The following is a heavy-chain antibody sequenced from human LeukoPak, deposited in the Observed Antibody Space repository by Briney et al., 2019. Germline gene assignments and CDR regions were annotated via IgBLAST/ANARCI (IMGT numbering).Heavy chain of an antibody. CDR2: IYYSGTT. Sequence: SETLSLTCTVSGGSISSYYWNWIRQPPGKGLEWIGYIYYSGTTNYNPSLKSRVTISVDTSKNQFSLKLSSVTAADTAVYYCARGVYIAAARYGYWGQGTLVTVSS. D-gene: IGHD6-13*01. J-gene: IGHJ4*02. CDR3: ARGVYIAAARYGY. V-gene: IGHV4-59*01. CDR1: GGSISSYY.